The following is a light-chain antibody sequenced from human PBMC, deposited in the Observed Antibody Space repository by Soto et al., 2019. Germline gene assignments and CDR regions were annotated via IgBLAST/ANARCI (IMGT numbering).Light chain of an antibody. CDR2: GAS. Sequence: TKSPATLSFPPGQRATLSYRAIHSVDTSNVAWYQQRPGQAPRVLIYGASNRAAGIPDRFSGSGSGTEFTLTISSLQSEDFAVYFCQQYNNWPPITFGQGTRLEIK. J-gene: IGKJ5*01. V-gene: IGKV3D-15*01. CDR1: HSVDTSN. CDR3: QQYNNWPPIT.